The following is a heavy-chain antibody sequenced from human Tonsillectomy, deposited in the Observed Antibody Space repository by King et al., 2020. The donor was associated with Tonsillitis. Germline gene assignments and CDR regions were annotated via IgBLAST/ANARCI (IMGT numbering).Heavy chain of an antibody. J-gene: IGHJ3*01. CDR3: AREWARLTYCDSTNCPDAFDL. Sequence: VQLVESGGGLVKPGGSLRLSCAASGFTFSDYSMNWVRQAPGKGLEWVSTITRSSTYIYYADSVRGRFTISRDNAENSLYLQMNSLRGEDTAVYYCAREWARLTYCDSTNCPDAFDLWGQGTMVTVSS. V-gene: IGHV3-21*01. D-gene: IGHD2-2*01. CDR2: ITRSSTYI. CDR1: GFTFSDYS.